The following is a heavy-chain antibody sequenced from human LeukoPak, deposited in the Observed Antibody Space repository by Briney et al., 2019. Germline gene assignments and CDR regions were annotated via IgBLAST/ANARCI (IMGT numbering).Heavy chain of an antibody. J-gene: IGHJ4*02. CDR3: TRSGYRHPYHFDS. CDR1: GFSVRTTY. CDR2: LYTGGGT. D-gene: IGHD3-22*01. V-gene: IGHV3-53*01. Sequence: GGSLRLSCAVSGFSVRTTYMSWVRQSPGKGLEWVSVLYTGGGTDHADSVKGRFTISRDNSKNTPSLQMNSLRVEDTAIYYCTRSGYRHPYHFDSWGQGTLVTVSS.